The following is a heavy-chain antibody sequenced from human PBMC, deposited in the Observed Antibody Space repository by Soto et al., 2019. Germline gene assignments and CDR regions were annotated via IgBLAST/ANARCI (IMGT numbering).Heavy chain of an antibody. V-gene: IGHV1-18*01. D-gene: IGHD3-9*01. CDR1: GYTFTKYG. Sequence: QVKVVQSGPEVKAAGASVKVSCKTYGYTFTKYGISWVRQAPGQGLEWMGWINTYRGNTNYAQNLQVRVTMTTDTYTSTAYMELRILGSADTAVSYCARSRYFDWSATTKFYIEFWCSGTLVTVSS. J-gene: IGHJ4*02. CDR2: INTYRGNT. CDR3: ARSRYFDWSATTKFYIEF.